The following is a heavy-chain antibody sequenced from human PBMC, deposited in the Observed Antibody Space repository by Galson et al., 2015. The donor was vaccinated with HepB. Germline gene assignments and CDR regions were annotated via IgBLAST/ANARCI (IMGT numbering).Heavy chain of an antibody. J-gene: IGHJ3*02. Sequence: SLRLSCAASGFTFDDYVVHWVRQVPGKGLEWISGISWNSGSIGYADSVKGRFTISRDNAKNSLYLHMNSLRPEDTALYYCAKAFTIFVSAFDIWGQGTMVTGSS. CDR2: ISWNSGSI. V-gene: IGHV3-9*01. CDR1: GFTFDDYV. CDR3: AKAFTIFVSAFDI. D-gene: IGHD3-3*01.